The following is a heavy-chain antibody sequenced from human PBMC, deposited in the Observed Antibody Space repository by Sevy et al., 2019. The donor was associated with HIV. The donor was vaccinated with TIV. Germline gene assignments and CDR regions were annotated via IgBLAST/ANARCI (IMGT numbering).Heavy chain of an antibody. V-gene: IGHV3-30*04. Sequence: GGSLRLSCTTSGFTFSIYAMSWVRQAPGKGLEWVAVISSDGRNKYYADSVKGRFTISRDNSKNTLYLQMNSLRSEDTAVYYCARDKGESSSSFLGELSYWGQGTLVTVSS. D-gene: IGHD3-16*02. CDR3: ARDKGESSSSFLGELSY. CDR1: GFTFSIYA. CDR2: ISSDGRNK. J-gene: IGHJ4*02.